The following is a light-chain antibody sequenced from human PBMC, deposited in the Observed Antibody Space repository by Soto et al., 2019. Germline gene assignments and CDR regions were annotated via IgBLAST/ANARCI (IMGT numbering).Light chain of an antibody. CDR3: QQSYSHPWT. V-gene: IGKV1-39*01. Sequence: DIQLIQSPSSLSASIGDRLTISCRASQNIKNYVNWYQQQRGKAPKLLVFAASTLQSGVPSRFTGSGSWTDFTLTISSLLPEDFATYFCQQSYSHPWTFGQGTTVEI. CDR1: QNIKNY. J-gene: IGKJ1*01. CDR2: AAS.